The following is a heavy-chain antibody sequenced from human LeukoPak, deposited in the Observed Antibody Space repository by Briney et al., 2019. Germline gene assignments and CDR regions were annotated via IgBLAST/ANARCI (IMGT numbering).Heavy chain of an antibody. V-gene: IGHV1-69*04. CDR2: IIPILGIA. J-gene: IGHJ6*02. Sequence: SVKVSCEASGGTFSSYAISWVRQAPGQGLEWMGRIIPILGIANYAQKFQGRVTITADKSTSTAYMELSSLRSEDTAVYYCATPSPYYYDSSGYYAGYYYYYGMDVWGQGTTVTVSS. CDR3: ATPSPYYYDSSGYYAGYYYYYGMDV. CDR1: GGTFSSYA. D-gene: IGHD3-22*01.